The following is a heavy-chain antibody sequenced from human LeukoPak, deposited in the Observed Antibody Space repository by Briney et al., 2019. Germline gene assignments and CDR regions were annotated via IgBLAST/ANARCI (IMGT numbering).Heavy chain of an antibody. CDR2: IIPIFGTA. CDR1: GGTFSSYA. J-gene: IGHJ6*01. V-gene: IGHV1-69*01. Sequence: ASVKVSCKASGGTFSSYAISWVRQAPGQGLEWMGGIIPIFGTANYAQKFQGRVTITADESTSTAYMELSSLRSEDTAVYYCARNPGRFLEWFPKTPSPHLLYRMDGRGQGT. CDR3: ARNPGRFLEWFPKTPSPHLLYRMDG. D-gene: IGHD3-3*01.